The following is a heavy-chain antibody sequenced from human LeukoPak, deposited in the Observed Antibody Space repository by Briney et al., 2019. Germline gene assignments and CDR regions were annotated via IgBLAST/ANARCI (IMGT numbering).Heavy chain of an antibody. D-gene: IGHD3-10*01. V-gene: IGHV4-59*01. J-gene: IGHJ4*02. CDR3: ARARWVRGVRWDY. CDR2: IYYSGST. Sequence: SETLSLTCTVSGGSISSYYWSWIRQPPGKGLEWIGYIYYSGSTNYNPPLKSRVTISVDTSKNQFSLKLSSVTAADTAVYYCARARWVRGVRWDYWGQGTLVTVSS. CDR1: GGSISSYY.